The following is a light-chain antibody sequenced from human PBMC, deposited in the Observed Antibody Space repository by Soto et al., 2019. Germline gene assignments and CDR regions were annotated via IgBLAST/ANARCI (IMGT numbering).Light chain of an antibody. CDR1: QSVSSY. Sequence: EIVLTQSPATLSLSPGERDTLSCRASQSVSSYLAWYQQKPGQAPRLLIYGASDRATGIPARFSGSGSGTDFTLTISSLDPEDFAVYYCQQRSDWPPFTFGHGTRLEIK. V-gene: IGKV3-11*01. CDR2: GAS. J-gene: IGKJ5*01. CDR3: QQRSDWPPFT.